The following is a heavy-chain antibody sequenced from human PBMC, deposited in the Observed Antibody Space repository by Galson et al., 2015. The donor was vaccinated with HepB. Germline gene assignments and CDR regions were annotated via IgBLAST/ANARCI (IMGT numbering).Heavy chain of an antibody. Sequence: SLRLSCAASGFTFSSYGMHWVRQAPGKGLEWVAVISYDGSNKYYADSVKGRFTISRDNSKNTLYLQMNSLRAEDTAVYYCAKDPGRRIAARPRYYYMDVWGKGTTVTVSS. CDR2: ISYDGSNK. J-gene: IGHJ6*03. V-gene: IGHV3-30*18. CDR3: AKDPGRRIAARPRYYYMDV. CDR1: GFTFSSYG. D-gene: IGHD6-6*01.